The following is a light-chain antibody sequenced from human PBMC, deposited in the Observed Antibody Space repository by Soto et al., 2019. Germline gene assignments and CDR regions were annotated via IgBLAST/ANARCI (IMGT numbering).Light chain of an antibody. J-gene: IGKJ1*01. CDR3: QHYIGYSRT. V-gene: IGKV1-5*01. CDR2: DAS. Sequence: DIQMTQSPSTLSPYVGDRVTITCRASQSISDSLAWYQQKPGKAPYLLISDASSLERGAPSRFSGSGSGTEFTLTISSMQPDDFATYYCQHYIGYSRTFGQGTKVDIK. CDR1: QSISDS.